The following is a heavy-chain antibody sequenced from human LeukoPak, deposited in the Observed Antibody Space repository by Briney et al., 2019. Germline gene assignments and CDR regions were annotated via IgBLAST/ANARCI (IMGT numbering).Heavy chain of an antibody. J-gene: IGHJ3*02. Sequence: GESLKISCKGSGYSFTSYWIGWVRQMPGKGLEWMGIIYPGGSDTRYSPSFQGQVTISADKSISTAYLQWSSLKASDTAMYYCAIWFGEPNDAFDIWGQGTMVTVSS. CDR3: AIWFGEPNDAFDI. V-gene: IGHV5-51*01. CDR2: IYPGGSDT. CDR1: GYSFTSYW. D-gene: IGHD3-10*01.